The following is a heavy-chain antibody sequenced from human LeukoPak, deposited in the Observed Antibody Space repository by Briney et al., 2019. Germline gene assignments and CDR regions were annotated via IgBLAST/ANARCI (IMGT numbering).Heavy chain of an antibody. D-gene: IGHD4-17*01. J-gene: IGHJ6*03. CDR2: IYPGDSDT. CDR3: ARQGADYGDYEEYYYYYMDV. CDR1: GYRFTSYW. Sequence: GESLKISCKGSGYRFTSYWIGWVRQMPGKGLEGMGIIYPGDSDTRYSPSFQAQVTISADKSISTAYLQWSSLKASDTAMYYCARQGADYGDYEEYYYYYMDVWGKGTTVTVSS. V-gene: IGHV5-51*01.